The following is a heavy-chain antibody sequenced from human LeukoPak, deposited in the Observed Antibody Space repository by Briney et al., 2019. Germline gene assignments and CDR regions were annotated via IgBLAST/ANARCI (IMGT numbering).Heavy chain of an antibody. CDR3: ARETPSSYYYGSGSFDY. J-gene: IGHJ4*02. D-gene: IGHD3-10*01. CDR2: IYTSGRT. CDR1: GGSISSYY. V-gene: IGHV4-4*07. Sequence: SETLSLTCTVSGGSISSYYWSWIRQPAGKGLEWIGRIYTSGRTNYNPSLKSRVTMSVDTSKNQFSLKLSSVTAADTAVYYCARETPSSYYYGSGSFDYWGQGTLVTVSS.